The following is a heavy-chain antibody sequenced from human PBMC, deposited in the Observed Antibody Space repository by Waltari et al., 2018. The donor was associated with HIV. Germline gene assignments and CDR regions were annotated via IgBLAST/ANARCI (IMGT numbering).Heavy chain of an antibody. CDR3: ARIAVAGRYYYGMDV. CDR2: ISSSSSTI. V-gene: IGHV3-48*04. D-gene: IGHD6-19*01. CDR1: GFTFSSFS. Sequence: EVQLVESGGGLVQPGGSLRLPCAASGFTFSSFSMNWVRQAPGKGLECVSYISSSSSTIYYADSVKGRFTISRDNAKNSLYLQMNSLRAEDTAVYYCARIAVAGRYYYGMDVWGQGTTVTVSS. J-gene: IGHJ6*02.